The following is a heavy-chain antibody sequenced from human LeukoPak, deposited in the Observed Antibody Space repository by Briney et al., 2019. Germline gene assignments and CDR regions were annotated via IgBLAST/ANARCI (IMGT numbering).Heavy chain of an antibody. CDR3: AREEVVPRFWFDP. J-gene: IGHJ5*02. CDR2: IYYSGGT. V-gene: IGHV4-59*06. Sequence: SETLSLTCTVSGGSISSYYWSWIRQHPGKGLEWIGYIYYSGGTYYNPSLKSRVTISVDTSKNQFSLKLSSVTAADTAVYYCAREEVVPRFWFDPWGQGTLVTVSS. CDR1: GGSISSYY. D-gene: IGHD2-15*01.